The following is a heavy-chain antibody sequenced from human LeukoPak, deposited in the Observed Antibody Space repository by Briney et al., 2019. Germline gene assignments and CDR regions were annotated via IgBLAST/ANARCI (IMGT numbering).Heavy chain of an antibody. V-gene: IGHV6-1*01. CDR1: GDSVSINSAA. Sequence: SQTLSLTCAISGDSVSINSAAWNWIRQFPWRGLEWLGRTYYRSKWYNDYAVSVKSRITINPDTSKNQFSLHLNSVTPEDTAVYYCVRDGLGSPNWFDPWGQGTLVTVSS. J-gene: IGHJ5*02. CDR2: TYYRSKWYN. CDR3: VRDGLGSPNWFDP.